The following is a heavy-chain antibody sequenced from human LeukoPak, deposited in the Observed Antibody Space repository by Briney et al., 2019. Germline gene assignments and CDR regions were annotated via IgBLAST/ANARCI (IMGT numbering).Heavy chain of an antibody. CDR1: GFTFSSYA. V-gene: IGHV3-23*01. Sequence: PGGSLRLSYAASGFTFSSYAMYWVRQTPGKGLEWVSGISSSAGNTYYADSVKGRFTISRDNAKNSLYLQMNSLRAEDTAVYYCARGWGATPPDHWGQGTLVTVSS. CDR3: ARGWGATPPDH. D-gene: IGHD1-26*01. J-gene: IGHJ4*02. CDR2: ISSSAGNT.